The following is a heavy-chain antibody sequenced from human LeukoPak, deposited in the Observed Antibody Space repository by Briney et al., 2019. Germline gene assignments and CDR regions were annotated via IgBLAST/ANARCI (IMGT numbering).Heavy chain of an antibody. CDR2: IKQDRTEK. V-gene: IGHV3-7*04. Sequence: QPGGSLRLSCAASGFTFSSSWISWVRQAPGKGLEWVANIKQDRTEKYYVDSVKGRFTISRDNAKSSLYLQMNSLRAEDTAVYYCARVLHKRNYDSGVYYGYWGQGTLVTVSS. J-gene: IGHJ4*01. CDR1: GFTFSSSW. D-gene: IGHD3-22*01. CDR3: ARVLHKRNYDSGVYYGY.